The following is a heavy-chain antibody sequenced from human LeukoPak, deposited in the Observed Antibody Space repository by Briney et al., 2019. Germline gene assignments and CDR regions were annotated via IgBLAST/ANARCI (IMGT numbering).Heavy chain of an antibody. J-gene: IGHJ4*02. CDR2: IYYSGST. CDR3: ARGGDGYNPLFDY. CDR1: GGSISSYY. Sequence: SETLSLTCTVSGGSISSYYWSWIRQPPGKGLEWIGYIYYSGSTNYNPSLESRVTISVDTSKNQFSLKLSSVTAADTAVYYCARGGDGYNPLFDYWGQGTLVTVSS. V-gene: IGHV4-59*01. D-gene: IGHD5-24*01.